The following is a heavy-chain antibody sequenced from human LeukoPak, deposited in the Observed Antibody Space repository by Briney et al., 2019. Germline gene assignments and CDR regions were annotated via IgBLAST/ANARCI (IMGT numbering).Heavy chain of an antibody. CDR3: ARDGTTYDSSGYYHPYYFDY. D-gene: IGHD3-22*01. V-gene: IGHV1-18*01. CDR2: ISAYNGNT. CDR1: GYTFTSYG. Sequence: ASVKVSCKASGYTFTSYGISWVRQAPGQGLEWMGWISAYNGNTNCAQKLQGRVTMTTDTSTSTAYMELRSLRSDDTAVYYCARDGTTYDSSGYYHPYYFDYWGQGTLVTVSS. J-gene: IGHJ4*02.